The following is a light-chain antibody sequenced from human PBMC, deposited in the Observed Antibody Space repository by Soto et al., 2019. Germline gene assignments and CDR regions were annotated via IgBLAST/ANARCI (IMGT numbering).Light chain of an antibody. V-gene: IGLV1-47*01. CDR1: RSNIGSNY. CDR3: ASWDERLRAYF. J-gene: IGLJ1*01. Sequence: QSALTQPPSASGTPGQRVTISCSGSRSNIGSNYVSWYQQLPGTAPQLLIYRNDQRPSGVPDRFSGSKSGTSASLAISGLRSEDEADHLCASWDERLRAYFFGTGTKVTVL. CDR2: RND.